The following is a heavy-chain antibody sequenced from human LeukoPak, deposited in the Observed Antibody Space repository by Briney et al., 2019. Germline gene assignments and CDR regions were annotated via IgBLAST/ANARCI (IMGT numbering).Heavy chain of an antibody. CDR2: ISSSGDIT. D-gene: IGHD6-19*01. CDR3: VKGPRPDITVAHTVEN. CDR1: GFIFSNYD. J-gene: IGHJ4*02. V-gene: IGHV3-23*01. Sequence: GGSLRLSCAASGFIFSNYDMSWVRQVPGRGLEWVSTISSSGDITYVADSVKGRFTISRDNSKNSLYLQMNTVRAEDTAVYYCVKGPRPDITVAHTVENWGQGTLVTVSS.